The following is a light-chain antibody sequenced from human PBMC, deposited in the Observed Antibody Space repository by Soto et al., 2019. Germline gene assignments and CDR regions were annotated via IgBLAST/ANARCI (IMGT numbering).Light chain of an antibody. CDR2: DAS. CDR1: QSITNF. Sequence: EIVLTQSPRTLSLSAEERDTLSRRASQSITNFLAWYQHKPGKAPRLLIYDASNRDSGIPPRFSGSGSGTDFTLAISGLEPEDFAVYYCQQYGNSFVGFGQGTKVDI. J-gene: IGKJ1*01. CDR3: QQYGNSFVG. V-gene: IGKV3-11*01.